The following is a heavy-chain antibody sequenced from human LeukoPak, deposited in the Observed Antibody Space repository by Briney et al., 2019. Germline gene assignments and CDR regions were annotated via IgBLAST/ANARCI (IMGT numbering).Heavy chain of an antibody. V-gene: IGHV3-21*01. J-gene: IGHJ4*02. CDR2: ISISISYI. D-gene: IGHD5-12*01. Sequence: RGCLRLSCAGSGVTFSRYSMNWVRQAPGKGLEWVSSISISISYIYYAVSVKGRFTISRDNAKNSLYLQMNSLRAEDTAVYYCAREYSGYDFDYWGQGTLVTVSS. CDR3: AREYSGYDFDY. CDR1: GVTFSRYS.